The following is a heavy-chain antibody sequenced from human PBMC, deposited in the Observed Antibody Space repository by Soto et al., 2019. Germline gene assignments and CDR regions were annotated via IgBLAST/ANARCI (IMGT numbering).Heavy chain of an antibody. V-gene: IGHV1-18*01. D-gene: IGHD3-9*01. J-gene: IGHJ4*02. Sequence: QVQLVQSGAEVKKPGASVKVSCKASGYTFTSYGISWVRQAPGQGLEWMGWISGYNGNTKYAQKLQGRVTMTTDTXXSXASXELRSLRSDDTAVYYCARSDQYFDWLPQSPYYFDYWGQGTLVTVSS. CDR1: GYTFTSYG. CDR3: ARSDQYFDWLPQSPYYFDY. CDR2: ISGYNGNT.